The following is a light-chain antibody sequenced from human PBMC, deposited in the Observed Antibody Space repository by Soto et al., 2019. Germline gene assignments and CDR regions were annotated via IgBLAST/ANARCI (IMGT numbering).Light chain of an antibody. Sequence: QAVVTQPPSASGTPGQRVTVSCSGGYSNIGSNYVYWYQQLPGTAPKLLMYRDNQRPLGVPDRVSGSKSGTSASLAISGLLSEDEGDYYCATWDDSLSSVLFGGGTKLTVL. CDR2: RDN. CDR1: YSNIGSNY. CDR3: ATWDDSLSSVL. V-gene: IGLV1-47*01. J-gene: IGLJ3*02.